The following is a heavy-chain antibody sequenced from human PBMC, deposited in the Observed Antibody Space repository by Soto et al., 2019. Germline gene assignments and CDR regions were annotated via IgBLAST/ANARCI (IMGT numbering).Heavy chain of an antibody. Sequence: QVQLQQWGAGLLKPSETLSLTCAVYGGSFSGYYWSWIRQPPGKGLEWIGEINHSGSTNYNPSLKSRVTISVDTSKSQFSLKLSSVTAADTAVYYCARRQWLVGVDYWGQGTLVTVSS. CDR1: GGSFSGYY. J-gene: IGHJ4*02. CDR2: INHSGST. D-gene: IGHD6-19*01. V-gene: IGHV4-34*01. CDR3: ARRQWLVGVDY.